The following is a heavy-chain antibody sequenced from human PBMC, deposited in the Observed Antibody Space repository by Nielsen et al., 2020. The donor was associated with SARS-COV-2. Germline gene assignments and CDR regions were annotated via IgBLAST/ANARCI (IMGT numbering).Heavy chain of an antibody. J-gene: IGHJ6*02. D-gene: IGHD3-10*01. CDR3: AKGAYGQGMDV. Sequence: GESLKISCAASGFTFSSYWMSWVRQAPGKGLEWVANIKQDGSEKYYVDSVKGRFTISRDNAKNSLYLQMNSLRAEDTAVYYCAKGAYGQGMDVWGQGTTVTVSS. CDR2: IKQDGSEK. V-gene: IGHV3-7*01. CDR1: GFTFSSYW.